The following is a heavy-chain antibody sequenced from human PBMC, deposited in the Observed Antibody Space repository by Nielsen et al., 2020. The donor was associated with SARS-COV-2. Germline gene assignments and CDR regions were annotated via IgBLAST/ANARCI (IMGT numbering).Heavy chain of an antibody. CDR2: INPSGGST. J-gene: IGHJ4*02. V-gene: IGHV1-46*01. Sequence: SVKVSCQASGYTFTSYYMHWVRQAPGQGLEWMGIINPSGGSTSYAQKFQGRVTMTRDTSTSTVYMELSSLRSEDTAVYYCARGGDIVVVPAAIIDYWGQGTLVTVSS. CDR3: ARGGDIVVVPAAIIDY. CDR1: GYTFTSYY. D-gene: IGHD2-2*01.